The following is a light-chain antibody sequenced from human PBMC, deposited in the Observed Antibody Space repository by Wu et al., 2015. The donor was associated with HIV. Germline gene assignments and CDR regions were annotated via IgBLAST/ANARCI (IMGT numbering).Light chain of an antibody. CDR3: QKYNTAPWT. Sequence: DIQMTQSPSSLSASVGDRVTITCRASQSISDWLAWYQQKPGKAPKLLIYKAFTLKSGVPSRFSGSGFGTEFTLTISSLQPEDVATYYCQKYNTAPWTFGQGTKVEMK. CDR1: QSISDW. CDR2: KAF. J-gene: IGKJ1*01. V-gene: IGKV1-5*03.